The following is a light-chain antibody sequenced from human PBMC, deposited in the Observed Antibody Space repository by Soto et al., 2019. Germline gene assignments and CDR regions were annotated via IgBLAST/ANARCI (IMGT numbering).Light chain of an antibody. CDR3: QQYGSSSWT. Sequence: EIVLTQSPGTLSLSPGERATLSCRASQSVSSSYFAWYQQRFGQAPRLLIYGASSRATGIPERFSGSGSGTDFTLTISRLEPEDFAVYYCQQYGSSSWTFGQGTKVEIK. CDR2: GAS. J-gene: IGKJ1*01. CDR1: QSVSSSY. V-gene: IGKV3-20*01.